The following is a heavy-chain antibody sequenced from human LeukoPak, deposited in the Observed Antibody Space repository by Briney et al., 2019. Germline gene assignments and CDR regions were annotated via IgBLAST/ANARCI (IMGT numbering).Heavy chain of an antibody. Sequence: ASVKVSCKASGGTFSSYAISWVRQAPGQGLEWMGGIIPIFGTANYAQKFQGRVTITADESTSTAYMELSSLRSEDTAVYYCARTATPPHSSSWYEDGVLAFDIWGQGTMVTVSS. D-gene: IGHD6-13*01. CDR1: GGTFSSYA. CDR3: ARTATPPHSSSWYEDGVLAFDI. V-gene: IGHV1-69*13. CDR2: IIPIFGTA. J-gene: IGHJ3*02.